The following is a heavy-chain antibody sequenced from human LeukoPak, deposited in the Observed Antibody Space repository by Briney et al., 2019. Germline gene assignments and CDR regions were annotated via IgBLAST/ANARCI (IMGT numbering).Heavy chain of an antibody. CDR2: IYHSGST. D-gene: IGHD3-9*01. Sequence: PSETLSLTCTVSGGSISSGGYYWSWIRQPPGKGLEWIGYIYHSGSTYYNPSLKSRVTISVDRSKNQFSLKLSSVTAADTAVYYCARRYYDILTGYPEGAFDIWGQGTMVTVSS. CDR1: GGSISSGGYY. V-gene: IGHV4-30-2*01. CDR3: ARRYYDILTGYPEGAFDI. J-gene: IGHJ3*02.